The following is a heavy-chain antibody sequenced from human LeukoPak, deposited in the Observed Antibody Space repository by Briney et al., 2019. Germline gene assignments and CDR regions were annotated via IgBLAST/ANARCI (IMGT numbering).Heavy chain of an antibody. V-gene: IGHV4-30-4*08. J-gene: IGHJ3*02. CDR1: GVSMSSGAFY. CDR2: IYYSGST. Sequence: PSETLSLTCTVSGVSMSSGAFYWSCIPQHPGKGLEWIVNIYYSGSTYYNPSLKSRVTISVDRSKNQFSLKLTSVTAADTAVYYCARAFPFDDYGDPDAFDIWGQGTMVTVSS. CDR3: ARAFPFDDYGDPDAFDI. D-gene: IGHD4-17*01.